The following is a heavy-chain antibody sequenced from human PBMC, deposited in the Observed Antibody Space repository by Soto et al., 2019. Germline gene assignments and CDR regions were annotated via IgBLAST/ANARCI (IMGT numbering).Heavy chain of an antibody. CDR1: GFSLSTTGEG. CDR2: VHWNDDK. Sequence: QITLKEAGPTMVKPTQTLTLTCTFSGFSLSTTGEGVFWIRQPPGKAPEWLALVHWNDDKRYSPALRPRLTIRKDTSRHQVVLSLTHLDPVDTGTYYCAHRCIGDTSPDYNGLDVWGQGITVIVSS. CDR3: AHRCIGDTSPDYNGLDV. V-gene: IGHV2-5*01. D-gene: IGHD3-3*01. J-gene: IGHJ6*02.